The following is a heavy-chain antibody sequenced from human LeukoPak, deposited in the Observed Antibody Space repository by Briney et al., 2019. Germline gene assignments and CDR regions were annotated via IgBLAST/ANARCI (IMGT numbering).Heavy chain of an antibody. V-gene: IGHV3-15*01. CDR3: TTDSYSSSSRAYDY. CDR2: IKSKTDGGTT. D-gene: IGHD6-6*01. J-gene: IGHJ4*02. Sequence: GGSLRLSCAASGFTFSNAWMSWVRQAPGKGLEWVGRIKSKTDGGTTDYAAPVKGRFTISRDDSKNTLYLQMNSLKTEDTAVYYCTTDSYSSSSRAYDYWGQGTLVTVSS. CDR1: GFTFSNAW.